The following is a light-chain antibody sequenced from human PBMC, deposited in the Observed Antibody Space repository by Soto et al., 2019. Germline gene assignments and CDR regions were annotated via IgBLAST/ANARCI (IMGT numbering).Light chain of an antibody. J-gene: IGKJ1*01. V-gene: IGKV3-20*01. Sequence: EIVLTQSPGTLSLSPGERATLSCRASQSVSSSYLAWYQQKPGQAPRLLIYGAYSRATGITDRFSGSGSGTDFTLTISRPEPEDFAVYYCQQYGSSPWTFGQGTQVDIK. CDR1: QSVSSSY. CDR3: QQYGSSPWT. CDR2: GAY.